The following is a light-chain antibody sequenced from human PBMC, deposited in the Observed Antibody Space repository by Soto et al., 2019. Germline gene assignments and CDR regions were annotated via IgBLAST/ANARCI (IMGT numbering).Light chain of an antibody. CDR1: SSNIGAGYD. V-gene: IGLV1-40*01. CDR2: GNS. CDR3: QSYDSSLSHVV. Sequence: QSALTQPPSVSGAPGQRVTISCTGSSSNIGAGYDVHWYQQLPGTAPKLLIYGNSNRPSGVPDRFSGSKSGTSASLAITGLQAEDEADYYCQSYDSSLSHVVFGGCTKLTVL. J-gene: IGLJ2*01.